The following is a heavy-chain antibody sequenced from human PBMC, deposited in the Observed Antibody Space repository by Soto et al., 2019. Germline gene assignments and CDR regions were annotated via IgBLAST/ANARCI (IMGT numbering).Heavy chain of an antibody. Sequence: SETLSLTCTVSGGSISSSSYYWGWIRQPPGKGLEWIGSICYNGSTYYNPSLKSRVTISVDTSKNQFSLDLSSVTAAETAVYYCAXPLSYYDFWSGFSGMDVWGQGTTVTVSS. CDR1: GGSISSSSYY. CDR3: AXPLSYYDFWSGFSGMDV. V-gene: IGHV4-39*01. J-gene: IGHJ6*02. D-gene: IGHD3-3*01. CDR2: ICYNGST.